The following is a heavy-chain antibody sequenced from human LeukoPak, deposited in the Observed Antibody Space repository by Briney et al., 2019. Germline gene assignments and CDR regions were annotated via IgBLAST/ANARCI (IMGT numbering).Heavy chain of an antibody. CDR1: GGSISRYY. CDR2: ISHSGNT. CDR3: AREYRFDCTSVNCFKSNAFDI. Sequence: SETLSLSCTVSGGSISRYYWSWIRQPPGKGLEYIGYISHSGNTNYNPSLKSRVTISVDTSNSQFSLKLTSVTAADTALYYCAREYRFDCTSVNCFKSNAFDIWGQGTMVSVS. D-gene: IGHD2-2*01. V-gene: IGHV4-59*01. J-gene: IGHJ3*02.